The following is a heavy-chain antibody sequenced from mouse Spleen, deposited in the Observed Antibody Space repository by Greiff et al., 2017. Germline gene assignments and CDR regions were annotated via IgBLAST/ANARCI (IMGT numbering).Heavy chain of an antibody. CDR3: ARWWSWYFDV. V-gene: IGHV5-17*01. D-gene: IGHD1-1*02. J-gene: IGHJ1*01. CDR2: ISSGSSTI. Sequence: EVQLVESGGGLVKPGGSLKLSCAASGFTFSDYGMHWVRQAPEKGLEWVAYISSGSSTIYYADTVKGRFTISRDNAKNTLFLQMTSLRSEDTAMYYCARWWSWYFDVWGAGTTVTVSS. CDR1: GFTFSDYG.